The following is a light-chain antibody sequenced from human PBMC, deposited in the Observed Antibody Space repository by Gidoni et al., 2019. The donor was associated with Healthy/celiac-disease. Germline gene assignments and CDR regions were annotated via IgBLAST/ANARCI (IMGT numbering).Light chain of an antibody. CDR2: DAS. Sequence: EIVLTQSPATLSLSPGERATLSCRASQSVSSYLAWYQQKPGQAPRLLIDDASNRATGIPARFSSSGSGTDFTLTSSSLEPEDFAVYYCQQRSNWPGTFGQGTKVEIK. J-gene: IGKJ1*01. CDR3: QQRSNWPGT. V-gene: IGKV3-11*01. CDR1: QSVSSY.